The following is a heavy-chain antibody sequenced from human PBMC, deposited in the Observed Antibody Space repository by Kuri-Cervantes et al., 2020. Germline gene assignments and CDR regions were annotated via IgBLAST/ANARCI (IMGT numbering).Heavy chain of an antibody. J-gene: IGHJ4*02. CDR3: SGEGY. Sequence: GSLRLSCTVSGGSISSSSYYWGWIRQPPGKGLEWIGSIYYSGSTYYNPSLKSRVTISADTSKNQFSLKLTFVTAADTAMYFCSGEGYWGQGTLVTVSS. CDR2: IYYSGST. CDR1: GGSISSSSYY. V-gene: IGHV4-39*07.